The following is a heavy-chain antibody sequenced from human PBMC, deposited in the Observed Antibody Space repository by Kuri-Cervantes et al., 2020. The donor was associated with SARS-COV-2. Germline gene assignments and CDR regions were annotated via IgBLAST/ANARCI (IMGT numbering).Heavy chain of an antibody. CDR1: GYTFTSYG. CDR3: ARAGVAGYSSGWNPYYHYGMDV. V-gene: IGHV1-18*01. J-gene: IGHJ6*02. D-gene: IGHD6-19*01. CDR2: ISAYNGNA. Sequence: GGSLRLSCKASGYTFTSYGTSWVRQAPGQGLEWTGWISAYNGNANYAQKFQGRVTITADESTSTAYMELSSLRSEDTAVYYCARAGVAGYSSGWNPYYHYGMDVWGQGTTVTVSS.